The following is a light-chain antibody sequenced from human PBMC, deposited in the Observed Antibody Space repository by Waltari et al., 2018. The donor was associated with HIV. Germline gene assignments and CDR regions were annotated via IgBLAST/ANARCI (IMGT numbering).Light chain of an antibody. CDR2: AVS. CDR1: STDVGGHNS. Sequence: QSALTQPASVSGSPGQSITISRTGTSTDVGGHNSVSWYQLHPGKAPKLMIYAVSNRPSGVSNRFSGSKSDNTASLTISGLQAEDEADYYCSSYTSTSTVYVFGTGTEVTVL. CDR3: SSYTSTSTVYV. V-gene: IGLV2-14*03. J-gene: IGLJ1*01.